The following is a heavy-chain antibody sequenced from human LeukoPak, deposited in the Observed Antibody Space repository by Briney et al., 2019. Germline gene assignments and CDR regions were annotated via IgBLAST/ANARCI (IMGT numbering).Heavy chain of an antibody. CDR1: GYTFTSYA. Sequence: VASVKVSCKASGYTFTSYAMHWVRQAPGQGLEWMGWINPNSGGTNYAQKFQGRVTMTRDTSISTAYMELSRLRSDDTAVYYCARVLEACDFDYWGQGTLVTVSS. J-gene: IGHJ4*02. CDR3: ARVLEACDFDY. D-gene: IGHD3-3*01. CDR2: INPNSGGT. V-gene: IGHV1-2*02.